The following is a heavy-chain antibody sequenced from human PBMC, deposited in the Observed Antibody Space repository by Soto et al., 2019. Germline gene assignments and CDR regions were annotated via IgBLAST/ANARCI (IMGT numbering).Heavy chain of an antibody. Sequence: GGSLRLSCAASGFTFSSYSMNWVRQAPGKGLEWVSYISSSSSTIYYADSVKGRFTISRDNAKNSLYLQMNSLRAEDTAVYYCARDRNIYTGYYYYGMDVWGQGTTVTVSS. CDR2: ISSSSSTI. CDR3: ARDRNIYTGYYYYGMDV. V-gene: IGHV3-48*01. D-gene: IGHD1-1*01. J-gene: IGHJ6*02. CDR1: GFTFSSYS.